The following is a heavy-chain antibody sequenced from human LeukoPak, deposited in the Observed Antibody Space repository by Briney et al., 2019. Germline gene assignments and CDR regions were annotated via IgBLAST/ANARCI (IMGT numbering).Heavy chain of an antibody. Sequence: ASVKVSCKASGYTFTSYYMHWVRQAPGQGLEWMGIINPSGGSTSYAQKFQGRVTMTRDTSTSTVYMELSSLRSEDTAVYYCARSSRITMIVVVTKVGFDYWGQGTLVTVSS. CDR3: ARSSRITMIVVVTKVGFDY. CDR1: GYTFTSYY. D-gene: IGHD3-22*01. CDR2: INPSGGST. V-gene: IGHV1-46*01. J-gene: IGHJ4*02.